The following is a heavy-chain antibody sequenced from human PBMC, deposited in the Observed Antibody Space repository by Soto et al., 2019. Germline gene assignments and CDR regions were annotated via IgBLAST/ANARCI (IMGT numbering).Heavy chain of an antibody. CDR3: AKDVYGGNSPVDY. D-gene: IGHD4-17*01. J-gene: IGHJ4*02. CDR1: GFTFSSYG. Sequence: GSLRLSCAASGFTFSSYGMHWVRQAPGKGLEWVAVISYDGSNKYYADSVKGRFTISRDNSKNTLYLQMDSLRAEDTAVYYCAKDVYGGNSPVDYWGQGTLVTVSS. CDR2: ISYDGSNK. V-gene: IGHV3-30*18.